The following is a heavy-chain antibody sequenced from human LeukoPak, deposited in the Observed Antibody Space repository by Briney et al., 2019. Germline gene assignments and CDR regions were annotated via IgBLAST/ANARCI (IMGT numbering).Heavy chain of an antibody. V-gene: IGHV3-23*01. CDR2: ISGSGGST. Sequence: GRSLTLSCAASGFTFSSHAMSWVRQAPGKGLEWVSGISGSGGSTYYAGSVKGRFTISRDNSKNTLYVQMNSLRAEDTAVYYCAKGRAGIDYWGQGTLVIVSS. D-gene: IGHD6-19*01. J-gene: IGHJ4*02. CDR1: GFTFSSHA. CDR3: AKGRAGIDY.